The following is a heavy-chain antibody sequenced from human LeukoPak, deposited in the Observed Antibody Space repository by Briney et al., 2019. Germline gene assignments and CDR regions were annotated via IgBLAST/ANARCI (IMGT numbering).Heavy chain of an antibody. CDR3: ARDPGRQYSSIADV. J-gene: IGHJ6*02. D-gene: IGHD6-19*01. V-gene: IGHV3-7*03. CDR2: IKLDGSEK. CDR1: RFTFSSYW. Sequence: GGSLRLSCAASRFTFSSYWMSWVRQAPGKGLEWVANIKLDGSEKSYVDSVKGRFTISRDNAKNSLYLQMDSLRAEDTAVYYCARDPGRQYSSIADVWGQGTTVTVSS.